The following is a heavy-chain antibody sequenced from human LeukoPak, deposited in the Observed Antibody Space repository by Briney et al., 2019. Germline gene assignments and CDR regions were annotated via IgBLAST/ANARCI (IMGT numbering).Heavy chain of an antibody. J-gene: IGHJ4*02. CDR3: ARPVAYDSSGYYPDPIDY. CDR2: ISSSSSYI. CDR1: GFTSSSYS. V-gene: IGHV3-21*01. D-gene: IGHD3-22*01. Sequence: GALRLSCAASGFTSSSYSMNWVRQAPGKGLEWVSSISSSSSYIYYADSVKGRFTISRDNAKNSLYLQMNSLRAEDTAVYYCARPVAYDSSGYYPDPIDYWGQGTLVTVSS.